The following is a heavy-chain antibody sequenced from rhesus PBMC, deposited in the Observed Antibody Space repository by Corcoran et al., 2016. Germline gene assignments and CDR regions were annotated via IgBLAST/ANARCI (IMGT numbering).Heavy chain of an antibody. D-gene: IGHD4-23*01. J-gene: IGHJ4*01. CDR1: GDSIRGYY. V-gene: IGHV4-165*02. CDR3: ASVYSNYDY. Sequence: QVQLQESGPGLVKPSETLSLTCAVSGDSIRGYYLNWSRQPPGKGLEWIGSMDTSSGNTYYNPSLKSRVTISTDTSKNQLSLKLTSVTAADTALYYCASVYSNYDYWGQGVLVTVSS. CDR2: MDTSSGNT.